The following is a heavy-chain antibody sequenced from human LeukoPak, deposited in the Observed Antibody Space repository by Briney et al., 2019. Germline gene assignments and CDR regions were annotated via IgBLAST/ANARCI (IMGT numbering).Heavy chain of an antibody. J-gene: IGHJ5*02. Sequence: SETLSLTCTVSGGSISSSSYYWGWIRQPPGMGLEWIGSIYYSGSTYYNPSLKSRVTISVDTSKNQFSLKLSSVTAADTAVYYCARQKRVENWFDPWGQGTLVTVSS. D-gene: IGHD1-1*01. CDR2: IYYSGST. CDR3: ARQKRVENWFDP. CDR1: GGSISSSSYY. V-gene: IGHV4-39*01.